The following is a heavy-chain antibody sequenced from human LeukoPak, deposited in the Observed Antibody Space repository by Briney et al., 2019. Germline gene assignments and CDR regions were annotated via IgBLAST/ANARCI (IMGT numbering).Heavy chain of an antibody. Sequence: SVNVSCKASIYTLTNYGISWVRQAPGKGLEGMGWISAYNGNTNYAQNLQGRVTMTTDTSTNTAYMELRSLRFDDTAVYYCAREFGHCYGDNCFYFFDTWGQGFRVTVSS. CDR2: ISAYNGNT. CDR3: AREFGHCYGDNCFYFFDT. CDR1: IYTLTNYG. D-gene: IGHD4-23*01. V-gene: IGHV1-18*01. J-gene: IGHJ4*02.